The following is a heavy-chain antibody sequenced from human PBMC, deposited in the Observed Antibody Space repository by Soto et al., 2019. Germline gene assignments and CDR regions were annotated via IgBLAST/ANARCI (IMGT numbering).Heavy chain of an antibody. CDR2: IKHDGSEK. D-gene: IGHD5-12*01. Sequence: LRLSCAASGFTFSSYWMSWGSEAPGKGLEWVAKIKHDGSEKYYVDSVKGRFTISRDNDNNSLYLQMNSLRAADTAVYYCTKNSAYAIDYWGQGTLVTVSS. CDR3: TKNSAYAIDY. V-gene: IGHV3-7*03. J-gene: IGHJ4*02. CDR1: GFTFSSYW.